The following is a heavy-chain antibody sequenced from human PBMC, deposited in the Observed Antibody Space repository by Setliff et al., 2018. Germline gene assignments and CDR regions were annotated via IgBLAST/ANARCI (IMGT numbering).Heavy chain of an antibody. CDR3: ASARPHFGVVIRSPPGY. J-gene: IGHJ4*02. CDR2: INTNTGNP. CDR1: GYTFTSYA. D-gene: IGHD3-3*01. V-gene: IGHV7-4-1*02. Sequence: ASVKVSCKASGYTFTSYAMNWVRQAPGQGLEWMGWINTNTGNPTYAQGFTGRFVFSLDTSVSTAYLQISSLKAEDTAVYYCASARPHFGVVIRSPPGYWGQGTLVTVSS.